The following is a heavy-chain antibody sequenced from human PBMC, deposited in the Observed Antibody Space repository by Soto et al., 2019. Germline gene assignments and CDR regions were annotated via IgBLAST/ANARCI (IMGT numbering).Heavy chain of an antibody. D-gene: IGHD3-10*01. CDR2: ISYDGSNK. V-gene: IGHV3-30*18. CDR1: GFTFSSYG. J-gene: IGHJ4*02. Sequence: QVQLVESGGGVVQPGRSLRLSCAASGFTFSSYGMHWVRQAPGKGLEWVAVISYDGSNKYYADSVKGRFTISRDNSKNTLYLQMNSLRAEDTAVYYCAKGGSGPTLTDFDYWGQGTLDTVSS. CDR3: AKGGSGPTLTDFDY.